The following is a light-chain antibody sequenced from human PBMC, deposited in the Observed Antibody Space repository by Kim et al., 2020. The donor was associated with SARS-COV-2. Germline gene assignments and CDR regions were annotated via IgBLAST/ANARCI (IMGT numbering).Light chain of an antibody. CDR1: SSNIGAGYD. CDR2: RNS. CDR3: QSYDSSLSGSVV. Sequence: QSVLTQSPSVSGAPGQRVTISCTGSSSNIGAGYDVHWYQQLPGKAPKLLIYRNSNRPSGVPDRFSGSKSGTSASLAITGLQAEDEADYYCQSYDSSLSGSVVFGGGTKLTVL. V-gene: IGLV1-40*01. J-gene: IGLJ2*01.